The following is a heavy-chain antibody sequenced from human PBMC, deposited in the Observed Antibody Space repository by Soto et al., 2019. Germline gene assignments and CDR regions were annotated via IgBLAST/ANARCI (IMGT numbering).Heavy chain of an antibody. CDR2: ISSSDSI. V-gene: IGHV3-48*03. Sequence: GGSLRLSCAASGFRFSSYEMNWVRQAPGKGLEWISHISSSDSIYYADSVKGRFTISRANAKSSLYLQMNSLRAEDTAVYYCARSSGSYRPFDSWGQGTLVTVSS. CDR3: ARSSGSYRPFDS. J-gene: IGHJ4*02. CDR1: GFRFSSYE. D-gene: IGHD3-22*01.